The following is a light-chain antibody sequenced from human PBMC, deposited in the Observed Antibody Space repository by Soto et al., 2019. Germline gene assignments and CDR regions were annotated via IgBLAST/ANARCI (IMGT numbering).Light chain of an antibody. Sequence: ESGWTQSPGTLSLSPGERATLSFMTSQSVTTSYLAWYQQKPGQAPRLLIYGTSNRATGIPDRFSGSGSATDFTLTISRLEPEDFAVYYCHQYGDSPQTFGQGTKVDI. CDR2: GTS. CDR1: QSVTTSY. V-gene: IGKV3-20*01. CDR3: HQYGDSPQT. J-gene: IGKJ1*01.